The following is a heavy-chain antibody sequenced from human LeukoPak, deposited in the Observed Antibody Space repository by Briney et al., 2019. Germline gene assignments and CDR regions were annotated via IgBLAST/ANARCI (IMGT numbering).Heavy chain of an antibody. D-gene: IGHD2-8*02. J-gene: IGHJ4*02. CDR1: GGSISSYY. Sequence: SETLSLTCTVSGGSISSYYWSWIRQPPGKGLEWIGYIYYSGSTNYNPSLKSRVTISVDTSNKRFSLKLNSVTAADTAVYYCARALGTGLVDYWGQGTLVTVSS. CDR3: ARALGTGLVDY. V-gene: IGHV4-59*12. CDR2: IYYSGST.